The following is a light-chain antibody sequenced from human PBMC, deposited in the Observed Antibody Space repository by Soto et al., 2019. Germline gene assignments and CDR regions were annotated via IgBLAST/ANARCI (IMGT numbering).Light chain of an antibody. CDR3: QQRSNWPRYT. CDR2: DAS. J-gene: IGKJ2*01. V-gene: IGKV3-11*01. Sequence: EIVLTQSPATLSLSPGERATLSCRASQSVSSYLALYQQKPGQAPRLLIYDASNRATGIPARFTGSGSGTDCTLTISSLEPEDFVVYYCQQRSNWPRYTSGQGNKLEIK. CDR1: QSVSSY.